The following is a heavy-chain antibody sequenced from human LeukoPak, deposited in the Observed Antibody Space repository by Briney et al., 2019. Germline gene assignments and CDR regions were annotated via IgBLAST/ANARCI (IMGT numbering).Heavy chain of an antibody. J-gene: IGHJ6*03. D-gene: IGHD1-7*01. CDR3: TTDIMNWNWDLALYYYMDV. Sequence: PGGSLRLSCAASGFTFSNAWMSWVRQAPGKGLEWVGRIKSKTDGGTTDYAAPVKGRFTISRDDSKNTLYLQMNSLKTEDTAVYYCTTDIMNWNWDLALYYYMDVWGKGTTVTVSS. V-gene: IGHV3-15*01. CDR2: IKSKTDGGTT. CDR1: GFTFSNAW.